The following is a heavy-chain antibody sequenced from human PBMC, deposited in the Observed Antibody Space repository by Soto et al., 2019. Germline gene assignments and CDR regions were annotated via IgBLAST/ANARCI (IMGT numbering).Heavy chain of an antibody. CDR2: ISSNGGST. J-gene: IGHJ4*02. D-gene: IGHD3-16*02. CDR3: ARGNYDYIWGSYRHSDY. V-gene: IGHV3-64*01. CDR1: GFTFSSYA. Sequence: GGSLRLSCAASGFTFSSYAMHWVRQAPGKGLEYVSAISSNGGSTYYANSVKGRFTISRDNSKNTLYLQMGSLRAEDMAVYYCARGNYDYIWGSYRHSDYWGQGTLVTVSS.